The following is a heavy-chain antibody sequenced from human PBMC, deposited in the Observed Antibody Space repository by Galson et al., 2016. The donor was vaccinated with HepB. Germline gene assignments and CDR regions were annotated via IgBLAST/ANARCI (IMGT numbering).Heavy chain of an antibody. D-gene: IGHD6-19*01. Sequence: SLRLSCAASGLTFSRCDMHWVRQATGKGLEWVSAIGTAGDTYYQDSVEGRFTVSRENGKDSLYRHMKSLRAWDTAVYFCARGSYSSDWYRSSAYDFGMDVWGKGAHGTVAS. J-gene: IGHJ6*04. CDR3: ARGSYSSDWYRSSAYDFGMDV. CDR1: GLTFSRCD. V-gene: IGHV3-13*01. CDR2: IGTAGDT.